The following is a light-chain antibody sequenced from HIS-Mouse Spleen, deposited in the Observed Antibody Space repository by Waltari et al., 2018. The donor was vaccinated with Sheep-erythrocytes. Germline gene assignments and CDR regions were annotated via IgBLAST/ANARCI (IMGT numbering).Light chain of an antibody. CDR1: SSSVGGYNY. CDR2: DVS. V-gene: IGLV2-11*01. Sequence: QSALTQPRSVSGSSGQSFTIFCTGTSSSVGGYNYVLWYQQHPGKAPKLMLYDVSKRPSGVPDRFSGSKSGNTASLTISGLQAEDEADYYCCSYAGSYNHVFATGTKVTVL. CDR3: CSYAGSYNHV. J-gene: IGLJ1*01.